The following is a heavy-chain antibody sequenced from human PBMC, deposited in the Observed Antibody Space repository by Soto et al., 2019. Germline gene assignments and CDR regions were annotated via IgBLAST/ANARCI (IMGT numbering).Heavy chain of an antibody. CDR3: ARCGGWYGQCYFDC. CDR2: IYADGRT. Sequence: DVQLVETGGGLIQPGRSLRLSCAASGFIVSSSYMTWVRQAPGKGLEWVSVIYADGRTYYADSVKGRFTISRDNAKNTGYIQMNSLSAEDTAVDYCARCGGWYGQCYFDCWGQGTLDTVSS. V-gene: IGHV3-53*02. D-gene: IGHD6-19*01. J-gene: IGHJ4*02. CDR1: GFIVSSSY.